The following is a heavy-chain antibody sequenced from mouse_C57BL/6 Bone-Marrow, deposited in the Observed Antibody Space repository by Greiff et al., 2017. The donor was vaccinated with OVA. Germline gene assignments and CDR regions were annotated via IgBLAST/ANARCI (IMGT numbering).Heavy chain of an antibody. V-gene: IGHV10-1*01. CDR1: GFSFNTYA. J-gene: IGHJ3*01. D-gene: IGHD2-5*01. Sequence: EVKLVESGGGLVQPKGSLKLSCAASGFSFNTYAMNWVRQATGKGLEWVARIRSKSNNYATYYADSVKDRFTISRDDSESMLYLQMNNLKTEDTAMYYCVRQYYSNLAYWGQGTLVTVSA. CDR2: IRSKSNNYAT. CDR3: VRQYYSNLAY.